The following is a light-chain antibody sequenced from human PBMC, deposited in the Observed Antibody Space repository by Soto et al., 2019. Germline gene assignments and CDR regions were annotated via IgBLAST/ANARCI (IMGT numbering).Light chain of an antibody. V-gene: IGLV2-14*01. J-gene: IGLJ1*01. CDR3: TSYTSGNTKV. CDR1: SSDVGGYSY. Sequence: QSVLTQPASVSGSPGQSITISCTGTSSDVGGYSYVSWYQQHPGKAPKPMIYDVSYRPSGVSNRFSGSKSGNTASLTISGLQAEDEADYYCTSYTSGNTKVFGTGTKVTVL. CDR2: DVS.